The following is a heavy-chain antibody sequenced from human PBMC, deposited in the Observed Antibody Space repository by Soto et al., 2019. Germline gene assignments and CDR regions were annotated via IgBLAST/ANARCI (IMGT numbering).Heavy chain of an antibody. CDR3: AREWVVVVPAAIPLHYYYGMDV. Sequence: QVQLVQSGAEVKKPGASVKVSCKASGYTFTSYYMHWVRQAPGQGLEWMGIINPSGGSTSYAQKFQGRVTMTRDTSTSTVYMELSSLRSEDTAVYYCAREWVVVVPAAIPLHYYYGMDVWGQGTTVTFSS. V-gene: IGHV1-46*01. CDR1: GYTFTSYY. D-gene: IGHD2-2*02. J-gene: IGHJ6*02. CDR2: INPSGGST.